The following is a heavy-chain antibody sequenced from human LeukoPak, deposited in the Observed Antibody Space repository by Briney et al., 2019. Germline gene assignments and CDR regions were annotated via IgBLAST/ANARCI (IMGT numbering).Heavy chain of an antibody. V-gene: IGHV3-23*01. CDR1: GFTFDDYA. CDR2: ISSNGDST. Sequence: GGSLRLSCAASGFTFDDYAMNWVRQAPGKGLEWVSAISSNGDSTYYADSVKGRFTISRDNSKNTLYLQMNSLRAEDTAVYYCAKDGYSGSPARPDYWGQGSLVIVSS. D-gene: IGHD5-24*01. J-gene: IGHJ4*02. CDR3: AKDGYSGSPARPDY.